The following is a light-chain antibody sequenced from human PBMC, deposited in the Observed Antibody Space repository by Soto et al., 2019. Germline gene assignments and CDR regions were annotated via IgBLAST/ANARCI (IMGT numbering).Light chain of an antibody. CDR2: AAS. Sequence: DIQMTQSPSSLSASVGDRVTITCRASQGISNYLAWYQQKPGKVPKLLIYAASTLQSGVPSRFSGSGSGTDFNLTISSLQPEDVATYYCQKYNSAPLYTFGQGTKLEIK. V-gene: IGKV1-27*01. CDR3: QKYNSAPLYT. J-gene: IGKJ2*01. CDR1: QGISNY.